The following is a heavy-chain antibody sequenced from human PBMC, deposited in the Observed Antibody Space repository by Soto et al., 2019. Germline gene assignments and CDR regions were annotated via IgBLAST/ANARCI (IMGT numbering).Heavy chain of an antibody. CDR3: ARVERGTATTVVDAFDI. Sequence: QVQLQQWGAGLLKPSETLSLTCAVYGGFVSSGSYYWSWIRQPPRKGLEWIGEMSHSGGTHFNPSLKILVTISVDTSKNQFSLKMTSVTAADTALYYCARVERGTATTVVDAFDIWGPGTMVTVSS. D-gene: IGHD1-1*01. CDR1: GGFVSSGSYY. V-gene: IGHV4-34*01. J-gene: IGHJ3*02. CDR2: MSHSGGT.